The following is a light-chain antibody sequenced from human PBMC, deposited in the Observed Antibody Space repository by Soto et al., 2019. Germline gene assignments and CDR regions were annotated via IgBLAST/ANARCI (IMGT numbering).Light chain of an antibody. CDR3: KQRSNSTWT. J-gene: IGKJ1*01. CDR1: QHVSRSY. V-gene: IGKV3D-20*02. Sequence: VSTDCKGTLYWSRVDSGARCCMTSQHVSRSYLVWYQQKPGQAPRLLIYGASARDTGIPARFSGSGSGTEFTLTISSLEPGDCAVDYCKQRSNSTWTFGQGTKVDIK. CDR2: GAS.